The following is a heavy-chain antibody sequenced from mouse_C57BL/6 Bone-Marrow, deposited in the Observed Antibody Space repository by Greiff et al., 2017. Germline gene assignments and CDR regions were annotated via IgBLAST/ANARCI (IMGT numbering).Heavy chain of an antibody. Sequence: QVQLKQPGAELVKPGASVKMSCKASGYTFTSYWITWVKQRPGQGLEWIGDIYPTSGRTNYNEKFKSKAILTVDPSSNTAYMQLSSLTSEDSAVFYCARSGPLGRNFDYWGQGTTLTVSS. CDR2: IYPTSGRT. D-gene: IGHD4-1*01. V-gene: IGHV1-55*01. J-gene: IGHJ2*01. CDR3: ARSGPLGRNFDY. CDR1: GYTFTSYW.